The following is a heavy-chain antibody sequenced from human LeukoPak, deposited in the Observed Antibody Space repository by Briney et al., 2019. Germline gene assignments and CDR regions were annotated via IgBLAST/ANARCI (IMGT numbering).Heavy chain of an antibody. V-gene: IGHV3-23*01. CDR2: VSTTGANT. J-gene: IGHJ5*02. D-gene: IGHD3-16*01. CDR1: GFSFSSYA. CDR3: AKELGLQRFRWIDP. Sequence: PGESLRLSCAASGFSFSSYAMSWVRQAPGKGLEWVSAVSTTGANTYYADSVKGRFTISRDNSQNTLYLEMNSLRAEDTAVYYCAKELGLQRFRWIDPWGQGTLVTVS.